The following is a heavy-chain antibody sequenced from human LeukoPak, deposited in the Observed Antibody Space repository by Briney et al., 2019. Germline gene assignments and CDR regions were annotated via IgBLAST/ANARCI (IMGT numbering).Heavy chain of an antibody. CDR3: ARELLWFREGLYYFDY. CDR2: ISGSGTI. V-gene: IGHV4-4*07. J-gene: IGHJ4*02. Sequence: PSETLSLTCTVSGGSINSYWSWIRQPAGKGLEWIGRISGSGTITYNPALQSRLSISIDTSKNQFSLKLSSVTAADTAVYYCARELLWFREGLYYFDYWGQGTPVTVSS. D-gene: IGHD3-10*01. CDR1: GGSINSY.